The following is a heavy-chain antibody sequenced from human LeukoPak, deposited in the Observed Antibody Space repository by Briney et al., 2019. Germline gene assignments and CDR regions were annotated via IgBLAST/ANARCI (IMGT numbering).Heavy chain of an antibody. CDR3: ARGGGSYPFFDY. CDR1: GFTFSSYE. CDR2: ISSSGSTI. Sequence: GGSLRLSCAASGFTFSSYEMNWVRRAPGKGLEWVSYISSSGSTIYYADSVKGRFTISGDNAKNSLYLQMNSLRAEDTAVYYCARGGGSYPFFDYWGQGTLVTVSS. D-gene: IGHD1-26*01. J-gene: IGHJ4*02. V-gene: IGHV3-48*03.